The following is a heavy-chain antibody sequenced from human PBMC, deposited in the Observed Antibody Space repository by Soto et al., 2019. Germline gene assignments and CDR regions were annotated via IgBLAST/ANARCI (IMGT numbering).Heavy chain of an antibody. CDR2: IYSGGST. D-gene: IGHD2-21*01. Sequence: GGSLRLSCAASGFTVSSNYMSWVRQAPGKGLEWVSVIYSGGSTYYADSVKGRFTISRDNSKNTLYLQMNSLRAEDTAVYYCARDSGAYSFDYWGQGTLVTVSS. CDR3: ARDSGAYSFDY. V-gene: IGHV3-53*01. J-gene: IGHJ4*02. CDR1: GFTVSSNY.